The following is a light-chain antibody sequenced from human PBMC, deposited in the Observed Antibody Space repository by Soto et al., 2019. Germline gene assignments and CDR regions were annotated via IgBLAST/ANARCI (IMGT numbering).Light chain of an antibody. CDR2: DAS. Sequence: DIQMTQSPSTLSASVGDRATITCRASQSISSWLAWYQQKPGKAPKLLIYDASSLKSGVPSRFSGSGSGTEFTLTISSLQPDDFATYYCQQYNSYLYTFGQGTKVYIK. CDR1: QSISSW. CDR3: QQYNSYLYT. J-gene: IGKJ2*01. V-gene: IGKV1-5*01.